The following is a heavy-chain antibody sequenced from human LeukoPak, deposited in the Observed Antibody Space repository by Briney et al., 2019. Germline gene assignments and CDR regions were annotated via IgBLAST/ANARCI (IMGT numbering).Heavy chain of an antibody. Sequence: GGSLRLSCAASGFTFSTYSMNWVRQAPGTGLEWVSSITSSRSHVYYADSVKGRFTISRDNAKNSLYLQMNSLRAEDTAVYYCARAEMATITYPDYWGQGTPVTVSS. CDR3: ARAEMATITYPDY. V-gene: IGHV3-21*01. J-gene: IGHJ4*02. CDR1: GFTFSTYS. CDR2: ITSSRSHV. D-gene: IGHD5-24*01.